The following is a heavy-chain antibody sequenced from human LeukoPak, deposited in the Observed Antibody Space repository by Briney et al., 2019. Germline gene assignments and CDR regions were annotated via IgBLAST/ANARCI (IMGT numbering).Heavy chain of an antibody. D-gene: IGHD3-22*01. V-gene: IGHV3-66*01. CDR2: VYSGGST. CDR3: ARVELKTYYYDSSGYN. CDR1: GFTVSSNY. J-gene: IGHJ4*02. Sequence: PGGSLRLSCAASGFTVSSNYMSWVRQAPGKGLEWVSVVYSGGSTYYADSVKGRFTISRDNSKNTLYLQMNSLRAEDTAVYYCARVELKTYYYDSSGYNWGQGTLVTVSS.